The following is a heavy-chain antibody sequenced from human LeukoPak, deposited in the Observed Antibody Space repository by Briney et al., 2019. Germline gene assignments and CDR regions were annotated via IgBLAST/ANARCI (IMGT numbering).Heavy chain of an antibody. CDR1: GFTLSSYG. CDR2: IYSGGST. Sequence: GGSLRLSCAASGFTLSSYGMHWVRQAPGKGLEWVSVIYSGGSTYYADSVKGRFTISRDNSKNTLYLQMNSLRAEDTAVYYCARDMALDYWGQGTLVTVSS. V-gene: IGHV3-53*01. D-gene: IGHD5-24*01. J-gene: IGHJ4*02. CDR3: ARDMALDY.